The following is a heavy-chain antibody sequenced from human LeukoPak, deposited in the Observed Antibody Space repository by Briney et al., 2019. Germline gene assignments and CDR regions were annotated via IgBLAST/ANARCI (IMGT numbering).Heavy chain of an antibody. CDR3: ARVLSSSSKVFDC. D-gene: IGHD6-6*01. CDR2: IYYSGNT. J-gene: IGHJ4*02. V-gene: IGHV4-59*01. CDR1: GGSISSYY. Sequence: PSETLSLTCNVSGGSISSYYWSWIRQPPGKGLAWIGDIYYSGNTNYNTSLKSRVTMSVDRPKNQFSLKVTSVTTADTAVYYCARVLSSSSKVFDCWGQGTLVTVSS.